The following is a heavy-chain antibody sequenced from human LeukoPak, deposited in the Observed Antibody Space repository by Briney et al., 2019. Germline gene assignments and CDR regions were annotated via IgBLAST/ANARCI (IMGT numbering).Heavy chain of an antibody. V-gene: IGHV4-39*07. CDR3: ARDLREGDYYFDY. Sequence: SETLSLTCTVSGGSISSSSYYWGWIRQPPGKGLEWIGSIYYSGSTYYNPSLKSRVTISVDTSKNQFSLKLSSVTAADTAVYYCARDLREGDYYFDYWGQGTLVTVSS. CDR2: IYYSGST. J-gene: IGHJ4*02. D-gene: IGHD3-16*01. CDR1: GGSISSSSYY.